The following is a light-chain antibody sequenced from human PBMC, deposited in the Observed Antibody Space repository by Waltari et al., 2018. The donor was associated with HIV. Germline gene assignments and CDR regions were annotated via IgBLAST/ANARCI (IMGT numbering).Light chain of an antibody. Sequence: QSVLTQPPSVSGAPGQRVSISCTGSGAGHEVQWYQQIAGKAPKLLIFGNNKRPSGVPARFVGSKSGTSASLAITGLPPEDEAHYYCQSFDSSLTGFVFGSGTEVVVL. V-gene: IGLV1-40*01. CDR2: GNN. CDR1: GAGHE. J-gene: IGLJ1*01. CDR3: QSFDSSLTGFV.